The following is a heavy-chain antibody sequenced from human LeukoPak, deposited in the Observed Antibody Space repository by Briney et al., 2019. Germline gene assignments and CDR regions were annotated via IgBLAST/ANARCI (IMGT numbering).Heavy chain of an antibody. CDR2: LSPSGSSI. V-gene: IGHV3-11*01. CDR1: GFTFSDFY. CDR3: ARDTVPGQIYFDH. D-gene: IGHD6-19*01. J-gene: IGHJ4*02. Sequence: GGSLRLPCVASGFTFSDFYMSWIRQAPGKGLEWGSFLSPSGSSIHYADSVKGRFTISRDNAKNSLYLQMDSLRVEDTAVYYCARDTVPGQIYFDHWGQGTLVTVSS.